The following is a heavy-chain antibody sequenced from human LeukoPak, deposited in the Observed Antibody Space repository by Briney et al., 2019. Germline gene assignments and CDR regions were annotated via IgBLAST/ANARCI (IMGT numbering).Heavy chain of an antibody. CDR2: IIPIFGTA. CDR1: GYTLTELS. Sequence: GASVKVSCKVSGYTLTELSMHWVRQAPGQGLEWMGGIIPIFGTANYAQKFQGRVTITADESTSTAYMELSSLRSEDTAVYYCARDRATDGMDVWGQGTTVTVSS. V-gene: IGHV1-69*13. J-gene: IGHJ6*02. D-gene: IGHD1-26*01. CDR3: ARDRATDGMDV.